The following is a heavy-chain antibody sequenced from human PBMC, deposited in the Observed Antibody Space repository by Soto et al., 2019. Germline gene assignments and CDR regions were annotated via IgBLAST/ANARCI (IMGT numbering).Heavy chain of an antibody. Sequence: PSQTLSLTCAISGDSVSTNSATWDWIRQSPSRGLEWLGRTYYRSKCDYDYAASVKGRININPDTSNNQVSLHLDSVTPDDTAVYYCARLIGNSWLDSWGQGTLVTVSS. J-gene: IGHJ5*01. D-gene: IGHD2-8*01. CDR1: GDSVSTNSAT. CDR2: TYYRSKCDY. V-gene: IGHV6-1*01. CDR3: ARLIGNSWLDS.